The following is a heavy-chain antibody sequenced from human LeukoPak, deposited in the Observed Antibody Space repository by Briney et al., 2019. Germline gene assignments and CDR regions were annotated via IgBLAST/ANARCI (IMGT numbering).Heavy chain of an antibody. CDR3: AREYCGGDCYGGQYVYNWFDP. CDR2: IYTSGST. CDR1: GGSISSGGYY. Sequence: SETLSLTCTVSGGSISSGGYYWSWIRQHPGKGLEWIGRIYTSGSTNYNPSLKSRVTMSVDTSKNQFSLKLSSMTAADTAVYYCAREYCGGDCYGGQYVYNWFDPWGQGTLVTVSS. J-gene: IGHJ5*02. D-gene: IGHD2-21*01. V-gene: IGHV4-61*02.